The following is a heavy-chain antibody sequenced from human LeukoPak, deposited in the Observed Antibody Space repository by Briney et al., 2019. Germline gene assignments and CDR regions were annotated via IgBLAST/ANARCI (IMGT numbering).Heavy chain of an antibody. V-gene: IGHV1-18*01. Sequence: ASVKVSCKASGYTFTSYGISWVRHSPGQGLEWMGWISAYNGNTNYAQKLQGRVTMTTDTSTSTAYMELRSLRSDDTAVYYCARETVVGQWLVQYNWFDPCGQGTLVTASS. CDR3: ARETVVGQWLVQYNWFDP. CDR2: ISAYNGNT. D-gene: IGHD6-19*01. CDR1: GYTFTSYG. J-gene: IGHJ5*02.